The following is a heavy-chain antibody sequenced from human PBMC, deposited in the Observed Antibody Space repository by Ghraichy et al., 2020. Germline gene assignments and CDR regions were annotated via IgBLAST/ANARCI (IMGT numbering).Heavy chain of an antibody. V-gene: IGHV3-33*01. Sequence: GGSLRLSCTTSGFTFSTHAMHWVRQAPGKGLAWVAAVWHDGTQTFYEDSVEGRFTISRDNSKNTVFLYMSRLRAEDSAVYYCGREAKWQQIIFDSWGPGTLVTVSS. J-gene: IGHJ4*02. D-gene: IGHD5-24*01. CDR3: GREAKWQQIIFDS. CDR1: GFTFSTHA. CDR2: VWHDGTQT.